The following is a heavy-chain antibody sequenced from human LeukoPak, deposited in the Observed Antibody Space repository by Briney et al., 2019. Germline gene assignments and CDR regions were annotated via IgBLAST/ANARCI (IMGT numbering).Heavy chain of an antibody. CDR3: ARAQDYGDYFDY. CDR1: GYTFTSHY. Sequence: GASVKVSCKASGYTFTSHYMHWVRQAPGRGLEWMGIINPSGGSTSYAQKFQGRVTMTRDMSTSTVYMELSSLRSEDTAVYYCARAQDYGDYFDYWGQGTLVTVSS. J-gene: IGHJ4*02. CDR2: INPSGGST. V-gene: IGHV1-46*01. D-gene: IGHD4-17*01.